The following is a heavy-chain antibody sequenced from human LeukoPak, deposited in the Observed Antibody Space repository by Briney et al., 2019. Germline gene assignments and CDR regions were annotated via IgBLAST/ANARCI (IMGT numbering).Heavy chain of an antibody. D-gene: IGHD3-22*01. CDR1: GYTFTGYY. J-gene: IGHJ4*02. Sequence: ASVKVSCKASGYTFTGYYMHWVRQAPGQGLEWMGWINPNSGGTNYAQKFQGRVTMTRDTSISTAYMELSRLRSDDTAVYYCARVAGNYYDSSGPDYWGQGTLVTVSS. CDR3: ARVAGNYYDSSGPDY. V-gene: IGHV1-2*02. CDR2: INPNSGGT.